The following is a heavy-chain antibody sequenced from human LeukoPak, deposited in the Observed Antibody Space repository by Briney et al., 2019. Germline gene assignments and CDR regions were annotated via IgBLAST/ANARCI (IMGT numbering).Heavy chain of an antibody. CDR1: GGSISSYY. J-gene: IGHJ4*02. CDR2: IYISGRT. CDR3: ARAGYYYDSSAYAIDY. D-gene: IGHD3-22*01. Sequence: SETLSLTCIVPGGSISSYYWGWIRQPAGRGLEWIGRIYISGRTNYNPSLKTRVTMSIDTSKNQFSLKLRPVTAADTAVYYCARAGYYYDSSAYAIDYWGQGTLVTVSS. V-gene: IGHV4-4*07.